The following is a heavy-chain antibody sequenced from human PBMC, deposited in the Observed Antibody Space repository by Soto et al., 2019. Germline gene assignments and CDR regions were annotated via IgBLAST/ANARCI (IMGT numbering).Heavy chain of an antibody. Sequence: GGSLRLSCTASGFSFSNSGIQWVRQAPGKGLEWVALISFDGDKYYVDSVKGRFTISRDNPTNTVYLQMNRLRPEDTGVYYCARDYARGWCQFWGQGTLVTVSS. CDR2: ISFDGDK. V-gene: IGHV3-30*03. CDR3: ARDYARGWCQF. CDR1: GFSFSNSG. J-gene: IGHJ4*02. D-gene: IGHD2-8*02.